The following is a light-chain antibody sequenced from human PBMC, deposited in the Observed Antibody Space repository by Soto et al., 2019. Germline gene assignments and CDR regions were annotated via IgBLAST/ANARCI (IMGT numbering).Light chain of an antibody. CDR2: DAS. Sequence: DIVLTQSPATLSLSPGDRATLSCRASQSVSSYLAWYQQKPGQAPRLLIYDASNWSTGIPARFSGSGSGTDLALTISSLEPEDFAVYYCQQRSNWPPITFGQGTRVEIK. J-gene: IGKJ5*01. CDR3: QQRSNWPPIT. CDR1: QSVSSY. V-gene: IGKV3-11*01.